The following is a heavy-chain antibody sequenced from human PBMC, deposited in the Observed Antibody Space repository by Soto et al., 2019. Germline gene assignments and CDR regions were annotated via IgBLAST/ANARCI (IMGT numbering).Heavy chain of an antibody. V-gene: IGHV3-30*18. CDR3: AKEGGLSGSYYISSSYYFDY. D-gene: IGHD1-26*01. Sequence: QVQLVESGGGVVQPGRSLRLSCAASGFTFSSYGMHWVRQAPGKGLEWVAIISYDGSNTYYADSVKGRFTISRDNSKNTLYLNMHSLRAEDTSVYYCAKEGGLSGSYYISSSYYFDYWGQGTLVTVSS. CDR1: GFTFSSYG. J-gene: IGHJ4*02. CDR2: ISYDGSNT.